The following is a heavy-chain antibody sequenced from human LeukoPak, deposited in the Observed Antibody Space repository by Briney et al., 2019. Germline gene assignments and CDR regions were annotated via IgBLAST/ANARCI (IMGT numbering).Heavy chain of an antibody. Sequence: SQTLSLTCHISGDSVSSGSGGWNWIRQSPSRGLEWLGRIYYRSQWYNDDAVSVKGRISINPDTAKNQFSLHLNSVTPDDTALYYCARGGLVRGSLNSLTGFDFWGQGTMVTVSS. J-gene: IGHJ3*01. V-gene: IGHV6-1*01. D-gene: IGHD3-10*01. CDR3: ARGGLVRGSLNSLTGFDF. CDR1: GDSVSSGSGG. CDR2: IYYRSQWYN.